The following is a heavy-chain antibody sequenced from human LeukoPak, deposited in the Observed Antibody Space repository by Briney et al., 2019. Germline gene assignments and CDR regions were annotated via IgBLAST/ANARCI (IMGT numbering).Heavy chain of an antibody. V-gene: IGHV4-4*07. CDR2: IHTSGST. Sequence: SETLSLTCTVSGGSISSYYWSWIRQPAGKGLEWIGRIHTSGSTNYNPSLKSRVTISVDTSKNQFSLKLSSVTAADTAVYYCARYYYDNSGSLYAFDIWGQGTMVTVSS. D-gene: IGHD3-22*01. J-gene: IGHJ3*02. CDR1: GGSISSYY. CDR3: ARYYYDNSGSLYAFDI.